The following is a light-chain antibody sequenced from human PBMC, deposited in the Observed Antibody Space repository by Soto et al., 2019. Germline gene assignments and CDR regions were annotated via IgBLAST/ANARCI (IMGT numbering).Light chain of an antibody. CDR2: DVS. V-gene: IGLV2-11*01. Sequence: QSALTQPRSVSGSPGQSVTISCTGTSSNVGGYNYVSWYQQLPGKAPKLMVYDVSKRPSGVPDRFSGSKSGNTASLTISGLQAEDEADYYCCSYAGSYIYVFGTGTKVT. CDR3: CSYAGSYIYV. CDR1: SSNVGGYNY. J-gene: IGLJ1*01.